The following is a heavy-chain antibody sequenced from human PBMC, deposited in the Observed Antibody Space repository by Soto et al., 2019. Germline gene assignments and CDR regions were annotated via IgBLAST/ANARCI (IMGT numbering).Heavy chain of an antibody. CDR2: ISHDGNYQ. CDR1: GFSFSSYS. CDR3: ARAGYSRFDY. J-gene: IGHJ4*02. Sequence: GGSLRLSCAASGFSFSSYSMNWVRQAPGKGLEWVAAISHDGNYQNYVDSVKGRFTISRDNSKNMLYLQMNSLRAEDTAVYYCARAGYSRFDYWGLGTLVTVSS. D-gene: IGHD1-1*01. V-gene: IGHV3-30*03.